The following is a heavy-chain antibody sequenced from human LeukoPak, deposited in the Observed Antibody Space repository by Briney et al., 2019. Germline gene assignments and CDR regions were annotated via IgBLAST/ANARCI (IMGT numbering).Heavy chain of an antibody. CDR2: LYVSSDT. Sequence: PSETLSLTCTVSGASISSGSHYWRWIRQPAGKGLEWIGRLYVSSDTTYNPSLKSRVTISADTSKNQFSLKLSSVTAADTAVYYCARDWYSSSLDNWFDPWGQGILVTVSS. CDR1: GASISSGSHY. D-gene: IGHD6-13*01. V-gene: IGHV4-61*02. CDR3: ARDWYSSSLDNWFDP. J-gene: IGHJ5*02.